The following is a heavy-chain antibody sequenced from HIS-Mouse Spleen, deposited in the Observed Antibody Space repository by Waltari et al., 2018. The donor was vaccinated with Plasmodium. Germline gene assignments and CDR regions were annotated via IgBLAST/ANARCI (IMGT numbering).Heavy chain of an antibody. V-gene: IGHV3-30*18. D-gene: IGHD6-6*01. Sequence: QVQLVEPGGGVVQPGRSLRLSCAASGFTFSSYGMHWVRQAPGKGLEWVAVISYDGSNKYYADSVKGRFTISRDNSKNTLYLQMNSLRAEDTAVYYCAKILSYSSSPEDYWGQGTLVTVSS. CDR1: GFTFSSYG. CDR2: ISYDGSNK. J-gene: IGHJ4*02. CDR3: AKILSYSSSPEDY.